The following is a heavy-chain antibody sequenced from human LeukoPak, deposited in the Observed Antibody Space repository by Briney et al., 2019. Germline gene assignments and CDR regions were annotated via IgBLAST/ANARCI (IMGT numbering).Heavy chain of an antibody. CDR1: GFTFSSYG. CDR2: ISYDGSNK. Sequence: GGSLRLPCAASGFTFSSYGMHWVRQAPGKGLEWVAVISYDGSNKYYADSVKGRFTISRDNSKNTLYLQMNSLRAEDTAVYYCAKDKRRRGYSYGYSHYGMDVWGQGTTVTVSS. D-gene: IGHD5-18*01. V-gene: IGHV3-30*18. CDR3: AKDKRRRGYSYGYSHYGMDV. J-gene: IGHJ6*02.